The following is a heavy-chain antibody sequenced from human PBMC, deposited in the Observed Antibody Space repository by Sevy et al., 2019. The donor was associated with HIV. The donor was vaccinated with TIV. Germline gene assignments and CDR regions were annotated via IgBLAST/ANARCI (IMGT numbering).Heavy chain of an antibody. CDR2: IFSSGST. V-gene: IGHV3-66*02. D-gene: IGHD6-19*01. CDR3: VNLFLSYRSGWSYFDY. Sequence: GGSLRLSCAISGFTVNDKYIIWVRQAPGKGLEWVSVIFSSGSTYYADSAKGRFTISRDNSKNTVYLQMNSLRAEDTAVYYRVNLFLSYRSGWSYFDYWGQGTLVTVSS. CDR1: GFTVNDKY. J-gene: IGHJ4*02.